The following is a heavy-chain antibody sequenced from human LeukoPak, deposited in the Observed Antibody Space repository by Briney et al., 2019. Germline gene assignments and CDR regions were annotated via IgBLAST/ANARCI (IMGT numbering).Heavy chain of an antibody. V-gene: IGHV3-23*01. CDR2: ISGSGGST. J-gene: IGHJ3*02. Sequence: GGSLRLSCAASGFTFSSYGMSWVRQAPGKGLEWVSAISGSGGSTYYADSVKGRFTISRDNSKNTLYLQMNSLRAGDTAVYYCARGIAAAGMIFDAFDIWGQGTMVTVSS. CDR3: ARGIAAAGMIFDAFDI. D-gene: IGHD6-13*01. CDR1: GFTFSSYG.